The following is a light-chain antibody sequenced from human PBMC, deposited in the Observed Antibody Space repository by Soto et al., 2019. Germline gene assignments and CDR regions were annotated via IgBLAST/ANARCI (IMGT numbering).Light chain of an antibody. CDR3: QQYNNLPPT. CDR2: SAS. CDR1: ERVSTN. V-gene: IGKV3-15*01. Sequence: DIVMTQSPLTLSVSPGESATLSCRASERVSTNLAWYQQTPGQAPRLLIYSASRRPTDIPVRFSGSGSWAEFTLTISSLQSEDFAIYYCQQYNNLPPTFGQGNKVEVK. J-gene: IGKJ1*01.